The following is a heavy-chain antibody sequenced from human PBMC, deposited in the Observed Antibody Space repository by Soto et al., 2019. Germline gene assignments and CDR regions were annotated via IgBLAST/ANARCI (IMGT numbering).Heavy chain of an antibody. CDR1: GFTFSSYS. J-gene: IGHJ3*02. V-gene: IGHV3-21*01. CDR2: ISSSSSYI. Sequence: VVSLRISCAASGFTFSSYSMSWVRQAPGKGLEWVSSISSSSSYIYYADSVKGRFTISRDNAKNSLYLQMNSLRAEDTAVYYCARDGPYSSGWYSAFDIWGQGTMVTVSS. D-gene: IGHD6-19*01. CDR3: ARDGPYSSGWYSAFDI.